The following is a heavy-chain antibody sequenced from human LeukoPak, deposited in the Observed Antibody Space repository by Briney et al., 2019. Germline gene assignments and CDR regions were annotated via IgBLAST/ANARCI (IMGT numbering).Heavy chain of an antibody. J-gene: IGHJ4*02. Sequence: ASVKVSCKASGYTFTSYDINWVRQATGQGLEWMGWMNPNSGNTGYAQKFQGRVTITRNTSISTAYMELSSLRSEDTAVYYCASSLAYCSSTSCYTAFDYWGQGTLVTVSS. CDR3: ASSLAYCSSTSCYTAFDY. CDR2: MNPNSGNT. D-gene: IGHD2-2*02. CDR1: GYTFTSYD. V-gene: IGHV1-8*03.